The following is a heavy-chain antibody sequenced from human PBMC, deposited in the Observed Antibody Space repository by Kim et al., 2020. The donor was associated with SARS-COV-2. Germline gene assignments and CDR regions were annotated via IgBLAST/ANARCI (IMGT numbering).Heavy chain of an antibody. Sequence: ASVKVSCKVSGYTLTELSMHWVRQAPGKGLEWMGGFDPEDGETIYAQKFQGRVTMTEDTSTDTAYMELSSLRSEDTAVYYCATGEYCSSTSCSFDYWGQGTLVTVSS. J-gene: IGHJ4*02. V-gene: IGHV1-24*01. CDR1: GYTLTELS. CDR2: FDPEDGET. D-gene: IGHD2-2*01. CDR3: ATGEYCSSTSCSFDY.